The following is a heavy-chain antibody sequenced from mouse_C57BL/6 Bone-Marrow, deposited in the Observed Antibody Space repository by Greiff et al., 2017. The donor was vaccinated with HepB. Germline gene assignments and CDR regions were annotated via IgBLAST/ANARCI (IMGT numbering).Heavy chain of an antibody. CDR1: GYTFTDYY. CDR2: INPYNGGT. J-gene: IGHJ3*01. CDR3: AGLRPFAY. Sequence: VQLQQSGPVLVKPGASVKMSCKASGYTFTDYYLNWVKQSHGKSLGWIGVINPYNGGTSYNQKFKGKATLTVDKSSSTAYMELHSLTSEDSAVYYCAGLRPFAYWGRGTLVTVSA. V-gene: IGHV1-19*01. D-gene: IGHD2-12*01.